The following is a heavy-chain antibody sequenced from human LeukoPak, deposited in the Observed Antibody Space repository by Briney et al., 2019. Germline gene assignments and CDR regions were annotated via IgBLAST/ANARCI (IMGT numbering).Heavy chain of an antibody. CDR3: ARGRGNSGSFDSFDI. CDR2: ISTSGIYI. V-gene: IGHV3-21*01. CDR1: GFTFSSYA. D-gene: IGHD1-26*01. Sequence: GGSLRLSCAASGFTFSSYAMTWVRQAPGKGLDWVSSISTSGIYIYYADSLKGRFTISRHNAKNSLYLQMNSLRAEDTAVYYCARGRGNSGSFDSFDIWGQGTMVTVSS. J-gene: IGHJ3*02.